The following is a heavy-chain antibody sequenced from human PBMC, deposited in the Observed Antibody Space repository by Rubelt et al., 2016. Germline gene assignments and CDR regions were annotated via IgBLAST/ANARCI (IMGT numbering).Heavy chain of an antibody. V-gene: IGHV3-23*01. J-gene: IGHJ4*02. Sequence: YYADSVKGRFTISRDNSKNTLSVQMNSLRAEDTAVDYCAKLDGDCSGGSCYSGPLDYWGQGTLVTVSS. D-gene: IGHD2-15*01. CDR3: AKLDGDCSGGSCYSGPLDY.